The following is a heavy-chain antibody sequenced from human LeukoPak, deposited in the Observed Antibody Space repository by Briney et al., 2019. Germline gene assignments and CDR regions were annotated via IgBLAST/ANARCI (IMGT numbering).Heavy chain of an antibody. D-gene: IGHD6-6*01. J-gene: IGHJ6*03. Sequence: SETLSLTCTVSGVSISSGDYYWIWIRPPPGRGLEGSGYIYYSGSTYYTPSLKRRYNISVDTSKNQFSLTLSSVPAADTAVYYCARDRSSSHYYYMDVWGKGTTVTVSS. V-gene: IGHV4-30-4*08. CDR1: GVSISSGDYY. CDR3: ARDRSSSHYYYMDV. CDR2: IYYSGST.